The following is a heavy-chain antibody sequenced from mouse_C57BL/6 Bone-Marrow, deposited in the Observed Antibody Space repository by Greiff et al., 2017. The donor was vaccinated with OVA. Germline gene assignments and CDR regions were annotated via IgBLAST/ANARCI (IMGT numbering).Heavy chain of an antibody. D-gene: IGHD1-1*01. Sequence: QVHVKQPGAELVMPGASVKLSCKASGYTFTSYWMHWVKQRPGQGLEWIGEIDPSDSYTNYNQKFKGKSTLTVDKSSSTAYMQLSSLTSEDSAVYYCARWGYGSSYAMDYWGQGTSVTVSS. J-gene: IGHJ4*01. CDR1: GYTFTSYW. CDR3: ARWGYGSSYAMDY. V-gene: IGHV1-69*01. CDR2: IDPSDSYT.